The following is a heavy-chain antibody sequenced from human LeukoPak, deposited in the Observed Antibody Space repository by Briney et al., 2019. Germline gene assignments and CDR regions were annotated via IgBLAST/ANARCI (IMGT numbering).Heavy chain of an antibody. CDR2: INHSGST. Sequence: SETLSLTCAVHGVSFSDYDWSWIRQPPGKGLEWMWEINHSGSTNYNPSPKSRGTISVDTSNLQFYLKLSSVTAADTAVYYSARNYYASSGYSDAFDIWGQGTMVTVSS. CDR3: ARNYYASSGYSDAFDI. J-gene: IGHJ3*02. D-gene: IGHD3-22*01. V-gene: IGHV4-34*01. CDR1: GVSFSDYD.